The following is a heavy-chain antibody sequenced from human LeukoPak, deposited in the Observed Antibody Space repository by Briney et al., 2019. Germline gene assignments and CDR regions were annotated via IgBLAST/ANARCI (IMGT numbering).Heavy chain of an antibody. D-gene: IGHD6-6*01. J-gene: IGHJ6*03. CDR3: ARGRGSSGEYYYYYYMDV. CDR2: MNPNSGNT. Sequence: ASVKVSCKASGYTFTSYDINWVRQATGQGLEWMGWMNPNSGNTGYAQKFQGRVTITRNTSISTAYMELSSLRSEDTAVYYCARGRGSSGEYYYYYYMDVWGKGTTVTVSS. CDR1: GYTFTSYD. V-gene: IGHV1-8*03.